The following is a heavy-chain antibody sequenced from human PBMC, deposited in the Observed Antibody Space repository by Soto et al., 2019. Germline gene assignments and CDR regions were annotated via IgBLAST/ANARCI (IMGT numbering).Heavy chain of an antibody. CDR2: ITTYSGNT. V-gene: IGHV1-18*01. CDR3: ARGTGDVAY. J-gene: IGHJ4*02. D-gene: IGHD4-17*01. CDR1: GYTFSTFA. Sequence: QVQLVQSAAEVKKPGASVKVSCKASGYTFSTFAITWVRQAPGQGLEWMGYITTYSGNTYYAQKLQGRVTMTTDTATSTAYRELRSLRSDDTAVYFCARGTGDVAYWGQGTLVTVSS.